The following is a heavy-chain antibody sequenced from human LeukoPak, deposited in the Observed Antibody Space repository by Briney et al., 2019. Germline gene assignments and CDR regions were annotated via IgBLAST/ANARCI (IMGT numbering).Heavy chain of an antibody. Sequence: SETLSLTGTVSGGSINSDYWSWIRQSPGKGLERIGFMHKDGSANYNPSLKSRVTISADTSKNHVSLRVTSVTAADTAVYFCARGMYDSTGYSNPFDIWGQGTMVTVSS. D-gene: IGHD3-22*01. J-gene: IGHJ3*02. CDR3: ARGMYDSTGYSNPFDI. CDR2: MHKDGSA. CDR1: GGSINSDY. V-gene: IGHV4-59*12.